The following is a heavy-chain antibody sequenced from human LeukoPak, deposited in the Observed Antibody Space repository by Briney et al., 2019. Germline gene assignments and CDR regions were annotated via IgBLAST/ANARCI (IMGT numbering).Heavy chain of an antibody. D-gene: IGHD2-8*01. CDR1: GGTFSSYA. CDR3: ARGSRILYYGYYYYYYMDV. J-gene: IGHJ6*03. V-gene: IGHV1-69*06. Sequence: ASVKVSCKASGGTFSSYAISWVRQAPGQGLEWMGGIIPIFGTANYAQKFQGRVTITADKSTSTAYMELSSLRSEDTAVYYCARGSRILYYGYYYYYYMDVWGKGTTVTVSS. CDR2: IIPIFGTA.